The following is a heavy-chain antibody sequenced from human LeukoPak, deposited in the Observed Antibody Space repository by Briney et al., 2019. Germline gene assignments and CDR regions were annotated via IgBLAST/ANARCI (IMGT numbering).Heavy chain of an antibody. CDR1: GFTFSSYW. D-gene: IGHD1-26*01. J-gene: IGHJ5*02. Sequence: TGGSLRLSCAASGFTFSSYWMSWVRQAPGKGLEWVSAISGSGGSTYYADSVKGRFTISRDNSKNTLYLQMNSLRAEDTAVYYCAKAGGYYVYWFDPWGQGTLVTVSS. CDR2: ISGSGGST. V-gene: IGHV3-23*01. CDR3: AKAGGYYVYWFDP.